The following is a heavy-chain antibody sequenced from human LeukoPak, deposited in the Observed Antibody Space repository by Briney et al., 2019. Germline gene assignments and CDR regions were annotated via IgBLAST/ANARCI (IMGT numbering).Heavy chain of an antibody. Sequence: SETLSLTCTVSGGSISSYYWSWIRQPPGKGLEWIGYIYYSGSTNYNPPLKSRVTISVDTSKNQFSLKLSSVTAADTAVYYCARERTLRYWGQGTLVTVSS. CDR2: IYYSGST. J-gene: IGHJ4*02. CDR3: ARERTLRY. CDR1: GGSISSYY. V-gene: IGHV4-59*01.